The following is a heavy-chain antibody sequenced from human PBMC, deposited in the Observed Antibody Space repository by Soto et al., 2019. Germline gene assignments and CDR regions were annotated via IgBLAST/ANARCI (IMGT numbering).Heavy chain of an antibody. D-gene: IGHD1-26*01. CDR2: VNEDGSER. V-gene: IGHV3-7*01. Sequence: EVQLVESGGGLVQPGGSLRLSCAASGFTFTNYYMSWVRQAQGKGLEWVANVNEDGSERYYVDSVKGRFTVSRDNAKNSLYLQMNSLRAEDTAVYYCAKWGGAGIEYWGQGTLVTVSS. J-gene: IGHJ4*02. CDR1: GFTFTNYY. CDR3: AKWGGAGIEY.